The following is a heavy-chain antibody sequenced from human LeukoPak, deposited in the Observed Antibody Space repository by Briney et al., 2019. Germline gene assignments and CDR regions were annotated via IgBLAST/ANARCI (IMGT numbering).Heavy chain of an antibody. CDR3: ARAGYYTYYYYGMDV. CDR2: IYYSGST. Sequence: ASETLSLTCTVSGGSISTYYWSWIRQPPGKGLEWIGYIYYSGSTNYNPSLKSRVTISVDTSKNQFSLKLSSVTAADTAVYYCARAGYYTYYYYGMDVWGQGTTVTVSS. V-gene: IGHV4-59*12. D-gene: IGHD3-3*01. J-gene: IGHJ6*02. CDR1: GGSISTYY.